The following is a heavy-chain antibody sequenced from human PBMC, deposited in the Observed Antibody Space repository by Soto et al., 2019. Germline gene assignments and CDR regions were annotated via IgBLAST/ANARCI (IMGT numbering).Heavy chain of an antibody. J-gene: IGHJ6*02. Sequence: GGSLRLSCAASGFTFSSYGMHWVRQAPGKGLEWVAVISYDGSNKYYADSVKGRFTISRDNSKNTLYLQMNSLRAEDTAVYYCAKDRVVVVVAATRVRGKSNYYYGMDVWGQGTTVTVSS. CDR3: AKDRVVVVVAATRVRGKSNYYYGMDV. CDR1: GFTFSSYG. D-gene: IGHD2-15*01. CDR2: ISYDGSNK. V-gene: IGHV3-30*18.